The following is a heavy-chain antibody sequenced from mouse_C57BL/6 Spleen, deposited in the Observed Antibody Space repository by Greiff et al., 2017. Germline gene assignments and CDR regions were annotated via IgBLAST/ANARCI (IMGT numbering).Heavy chain of an antibody. J-gene: IGHJ2*01. Sequence: VQLKQPGAELVRPGTSVKLSCKASGYTFTSYWMHWVKQRPGQGLEWIGVIDPSDSYTNYNQKFKGKATLTVDTSSSTAYMQLSSLTSEDSAVYYCARREITTVVADYWGQGTTLTVSS. V-gene: IGHV1-59*01. CDR1: GYTFTSYW. CDR3: ARREITTVVADY. CDR2: IDPSDSYT. D-gene: IGHD1-1*01.